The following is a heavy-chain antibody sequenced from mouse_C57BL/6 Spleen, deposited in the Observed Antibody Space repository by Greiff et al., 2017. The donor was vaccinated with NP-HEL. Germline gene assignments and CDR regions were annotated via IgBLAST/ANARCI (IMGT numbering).Heavy chain of an antibody. Sequence: EVQVVESGEGLVKPGGSLKLSCAASGFTFSSYAMSWVRQTPEKRLEWVAYISSGGDYIYYADTVKGRFTISRDNARNTLYLQMSSLKSEDTAMYYCTRENDYDRGYWYFDVWGTGTTVTVSS. D-gene: IGHD2-4*01. J-gene: IGHJ1*03. CDR3: TRENDYDRGYWYFDV. CDR2: ISSGGDYI. CDR1: GFTFSSYA. V-gene: IGHV5-9-1*02.